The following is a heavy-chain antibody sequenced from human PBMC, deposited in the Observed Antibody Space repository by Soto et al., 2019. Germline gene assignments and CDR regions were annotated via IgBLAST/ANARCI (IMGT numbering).Heavy chain of an antibody. CDR3: ARPQGNYDRTYYNDMDV. CDR2: IYYSGST. J-gene: IGHJ6*03. V-gene: IGHV4-59*01. D-gene: IGHD4-4*01. CDR1: GGSISSYY. Sequence: SETLSLTCTVSGGSISSYYWSWIRQPPGKGLEWIGYIYYSGSTNYNPSLKSRVTISVDTSKNQFSLKLSSVTAADTAVYYCARPQGNYDRTYYNDMDVWGKGTTVTVSS.